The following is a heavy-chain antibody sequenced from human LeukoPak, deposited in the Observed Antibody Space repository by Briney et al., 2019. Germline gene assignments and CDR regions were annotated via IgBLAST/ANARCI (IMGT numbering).Heavy chain of an antibody. CDR3: ARVKNHRGIAVAGSDY. Sequence: PGGSLRLSCAASGFTFSSYSMNWVRQAPGKGLEWVSSISSSSSYIYYPDSVKGRFTISGDNAKNSLYLQMNSLRAEDTSVYYCARVKNHRGIAVAGSDYWGQGTLVTVSS. V-gene: IGHV3-21*01. CDR2: ISSSSSYI. D-gene: IGHD6-13*01. CDR1: GFTFSSYS. J-gene: IGHJ4*02.